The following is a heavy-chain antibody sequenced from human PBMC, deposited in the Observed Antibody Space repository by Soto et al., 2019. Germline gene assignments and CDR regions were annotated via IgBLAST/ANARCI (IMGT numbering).Heavy chain of an antibody. J-gene: IGHJ6*02. CDR3: ARVSGFRHYYGMDV. Sequence: SETLSLTCTVSGGSISSGGYYWSWIRQHPGKGLEWIGYIYYSGSTYYNPSLKSRVTISVDTSKNQFSLKLSSVTAADTAVYYCARVSGFRHYYGMDVWGQGTTVTVSS. D-gene: IGHD3-10*01. CDR2: IYYSGST. CDR1: GGSISSGGYY. V-gene: IGHV4-31*03.